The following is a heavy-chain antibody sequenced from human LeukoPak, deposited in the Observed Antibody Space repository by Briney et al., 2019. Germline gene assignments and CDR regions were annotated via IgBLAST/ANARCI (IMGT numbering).Heavy chain of an antibody. CDR3: ASEMATISRDAFDI. V-gene: IGHV3-21*01. CDR2: ISGTSTFI. J-gene: IGHJ3*02. Sequence: GGSLRLFCAASGINFSDYGMNWVRQAPGKGLEWVASISGTSTFIYYADSVKGRFTVSRDNGKNSLFLQMSSLRAEDTAVYYCASEMATISRDAFDIWGQGTMVTVSS. D-gene: IGHD5-24*01. CDR1: GINFSDYG.